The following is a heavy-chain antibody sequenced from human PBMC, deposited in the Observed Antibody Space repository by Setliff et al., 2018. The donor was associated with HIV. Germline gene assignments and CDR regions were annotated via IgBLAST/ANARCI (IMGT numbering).Heavy chain of an antibody. CDR1: GYTFSRYG. J-gene: IGHJ4*02. Sequence: ASVKVSCKASGYTFSRYGITWVRQAPGQGLEWMRWISASNGNTNYAQKFQGRVTMTTDTSTSTAYMELRSLRSDDTAVYYCARAGAEATSHFDWWGQGTLVTVSS. CDR3: ARAGAEATSHFDW. V-gene: IGHV1-18*01. CDR2: ISASNGNT.